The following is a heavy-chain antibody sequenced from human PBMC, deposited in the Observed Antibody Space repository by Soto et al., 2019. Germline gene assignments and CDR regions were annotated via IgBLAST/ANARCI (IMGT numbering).Heavy chain of an antibody. D-gene: IGHD3-22*01. CDR2: IWYDGSNK. J-gene: IGHJ3*02. CDR3: ARARYYDSSGYQTGAFDI. Sequence: SGGSLRLSCAASGFTFSSYGMHWVRQAPGKGLEWVAVIWYDGSNKYYADSVKGRFTISRDNSKNTLYLQMNSLRAEDTAVYYCARARYYDSSGYQTGAFDIWGQGTMVTVSS. CDR1: GFTFSSYG. V-gene: IGHV3-33*01.